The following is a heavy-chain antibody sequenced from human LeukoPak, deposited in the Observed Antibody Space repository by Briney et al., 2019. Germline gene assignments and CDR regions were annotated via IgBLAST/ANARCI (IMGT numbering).Heavy chain of an antibody. Sequence: GGSLRLSCAASGFTFSGSAMHWVRQASGKGLEWVGRIRSKANSYATAYAASVKGRFTISRDDSKNTAYLQMNSLKTEDTAVCYCTSSIAVAGSQNFDYWGQGTLVTVSS. CDR2: IRSKANSYAT. CDR1: GFTFSGSA. J-gene: IGHJ4*02. CDR3: TSSIAVAGSQNFDY. V-gene: IGHV3-73*01. D-gene: IGHD6-19*01.